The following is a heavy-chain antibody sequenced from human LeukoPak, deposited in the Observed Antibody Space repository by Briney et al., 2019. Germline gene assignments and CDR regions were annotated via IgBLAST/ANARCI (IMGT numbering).Heavy chain of an antibody. Sequence: SETLSLTCTVSGGSMSNYDGSWIRQPPGKGREWIAYIYYTGSTYYNPSRKRRVTMSIDTSKNQFSLSLSSVPAADTAVYYCARHISGAATLDWGQGTLLTVSS. V-gene: IGHV4-59*08. D-gene: IGHD3-3*02. CDR3: ARHISGAATLD. CDR2: IYYTGST. CDR1: GGSMSNYD. J-gene: IGHJ4*02.